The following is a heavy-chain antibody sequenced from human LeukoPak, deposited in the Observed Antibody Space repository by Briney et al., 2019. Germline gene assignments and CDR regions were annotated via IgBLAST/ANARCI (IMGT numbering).Heavy chain of an antibody. V-gene: IGHV4-4*07. CDR1: GGSISSYY. D-gene: IGHD3-3*01. CDR3: AREPYSYDFWSGYYRDYAFDI. CDR2: IYTSGST. Sequence: PSETLSLTCTVSGGSISSYYWSWIRQPAGKGLEWIGRIYTSGSTNYNPSLKSRVTMSVDTSKNQFSLKLSSVTAADTAVYYCAREPYSYDFWSGYYRDYAFDIWGQGTMVTVSS. J-gene: IGHJ3*02.